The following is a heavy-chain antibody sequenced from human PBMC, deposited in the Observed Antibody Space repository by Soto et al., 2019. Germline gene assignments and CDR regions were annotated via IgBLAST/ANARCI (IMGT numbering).Heavy chain of an antibody. Sequence: PSETLSLTCAVSGGSISSSNWWSWVRQPPGKGLEWIGEIYHSGSTNYNPSLKSRVTISVDTSNNQFSLNLQMNSLRAEDTAVYYCARDNVDLSAVAGTRSVIGMDVWGQGTTVTVSS. CDR3: ARDNVDLSAVAGTRSVIGMDV. CDR2: IYHSGST. CDR1: GGSISSSNW. J-gene: IGHJ6*02. V-gene: IGHV4-4*02. D-gene: IGHD6-19*01.